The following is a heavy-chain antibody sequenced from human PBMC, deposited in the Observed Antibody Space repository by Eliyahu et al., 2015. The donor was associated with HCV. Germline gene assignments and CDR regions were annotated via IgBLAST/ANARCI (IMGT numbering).Heavy chain of an antibody. D-gene: IGHD3-9*01. Sequence: EVQLVQSGAEVKKPGESLRLSCKGSGYSFSNRWIGWVRQMPGKGLEWMGIIYPSDSDTRYNPSFQGQVTISVDKSIDTAYLQWSSLKASDNAVYYCARKTTDWPGHFDYWGQGALVTVSS. CDR2: IYPSDSDT. CDR3: ARKTTDWPGHFDY. J-gene: IGHJ4*02. V-gene: IGHV5-51*01. CDR1: GYSFSNRW.